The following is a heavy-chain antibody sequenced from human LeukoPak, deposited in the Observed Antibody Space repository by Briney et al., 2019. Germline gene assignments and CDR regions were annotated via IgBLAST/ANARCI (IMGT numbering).Heavy chain of an antibody. CDR2: INPDSGDT. V-gene: IGHV1-2*02. D-gene: IGHD2-21*01. J-gene: IGHJ4*02. CDR1: GYTFTAYY. Sequence: ASVKVSCKASGYTFTAYYMHWVRQAPGQGLEWMGWINPDSGDTNYAQKLQGRVTTTTDTSTSTAYMELRSLRSDDTAVYYCARDVDALALGYWGQGTLVTVSS. CDR3: ARDVDALALGY.